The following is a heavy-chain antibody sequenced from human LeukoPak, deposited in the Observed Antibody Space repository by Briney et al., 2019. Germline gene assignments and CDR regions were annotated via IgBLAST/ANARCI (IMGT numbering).Heavy chain of an antibody. CDR1: GFTFSNYW. CDR3: ARDLGIAHTFDY. Sequence: GGSLRLSCVASGFTFSNYWMSWVRQAPGKGLECVANIKEDGSEKYYVDSVKGRFTISRDNAKNSLYLQMNSLRAEDTAVFYCARDLGIAHTFDYWGQGTLVTVSS. J-gene: IGHJ4*02. CDR2: IKEDGSEK. V-gene: IGHV3-7*01. D-gene: IGHD2/OR15-2a*01.